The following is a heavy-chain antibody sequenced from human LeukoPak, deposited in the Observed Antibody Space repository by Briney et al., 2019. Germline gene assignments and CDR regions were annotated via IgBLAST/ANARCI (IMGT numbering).Heavy chain of an antibody. V-gene: IGHV4-39*01. J-gene: IGHJ4*02. CDR1: GGSISSSSYY. CDR2: IYYSGST. Sequence: PSGTLSLTCTVSGGSISSSSYYWGWIRQPPGKGLEWIGSIYYSGSTYYNPSLKSRVTISVDTSKNQFSLKLSSVTAADTAVYYCASQATYDILTGYYPGFTMDYWGQGTLVTVSS. D-gene: IGHD3-9*01. CDR3: ASQATYDILTGYYPGFTMDY.